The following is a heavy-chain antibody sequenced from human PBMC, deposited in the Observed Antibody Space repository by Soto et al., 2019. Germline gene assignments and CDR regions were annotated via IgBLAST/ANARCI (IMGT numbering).Heavy chain of an antibody. Sequence: ASVKVSCKASGYTFTSYAMHWVRQAPGQRLEWMGWINAGNGNTKYSQKFQGRVTITRDTSASTAYMELSSLRSEDTAVYYCARDAELVGSGWLHAFDIWGQGTMVTVSS. CDR1: GYTFTSYA. CDR2: INAGNGNT. V-gene: IGHV1-3*01. CDR3: ARDAELVGSGWLHAFDI. D-gene: IGHD6-19*01. J-gene: IGHJ3*02.